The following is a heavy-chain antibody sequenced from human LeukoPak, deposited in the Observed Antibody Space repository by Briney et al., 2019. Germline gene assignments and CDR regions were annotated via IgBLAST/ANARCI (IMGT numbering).Heavy chain of an antibody. Sequence: SETLSLTCTVSGGSISSNYWSWIRQPPGKGLEWIGYIYYSGSTNYNPSLKSRVTISVDTSKNQFSLKLSSVTAADTAVYYCARVVYSHYWPEGMDVWGQGTTVTVSS. V-gene: IGHV4-59*01. CDR3: ARVVYSHYWPEGMDV. CDR1: GGSISSNY. CDR2: IYYSGST. J-gene: IGHJ6*02. D-gene: IGHD4-11*01.